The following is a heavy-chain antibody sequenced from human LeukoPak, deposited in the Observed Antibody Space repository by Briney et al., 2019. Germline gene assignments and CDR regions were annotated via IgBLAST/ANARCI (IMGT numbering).Heavy chain of an antibody. CDR1: GFTFSSYA. Sequence: GRSLRLSCAASGFTFSSYAMHWVRQAPGKGLEWVAVISYDGSNKYYADSVKGRFTISRDNSKNTLYLQMNSLRAEDTAVYYCGRDYYSKLLFGIWSGYCDYWGQGTLVTVSS. D-gene: IGHD3-3*01. CDR2: ISYDGSNK. CDR3: GRDYYSKLLFGIWSGYCDY. J-gene: IGHJ4*02. V-gene: IGHV3-30-3*01.